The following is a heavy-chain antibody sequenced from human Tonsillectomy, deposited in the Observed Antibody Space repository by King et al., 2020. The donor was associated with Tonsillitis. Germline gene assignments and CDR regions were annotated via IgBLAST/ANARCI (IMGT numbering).Heavy chain of an antibody. D-gene: IGHD3-22*01. Sequence: VQLVESGAEVKKPGASVKFSCKASGYTFTNYGISWVRQAPGQGLEWMGWISADNGNTKYAEKVEGRVTVTTDTSTSTAYMELRSLRSDDTAVYYCARAPRISLILVALDFWGQGTLVTVSS. J-gene: IGHJ4*02. CDR3: ARAPRISLILVALDF. CDR2: ISADNGNT. V-gene: IGHV1-18*01. CDR1: GYTFTNYG.